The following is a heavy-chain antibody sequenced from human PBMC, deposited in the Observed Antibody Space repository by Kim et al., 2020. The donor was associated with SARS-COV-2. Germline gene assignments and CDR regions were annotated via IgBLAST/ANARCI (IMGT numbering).Heavy chain of an antibody. V-gene: IGHV4-39*07. CDR3: ARDKWELLPLPAFDI. D-gene: IGHD1-26*01. Sequence: PSRTGRVTISVDTSKNQFSLKLRSVTAADTAVYYCARDKWELLPLPAFDIWGQGTMVTVSS. J-gene: IGHJ3*02.